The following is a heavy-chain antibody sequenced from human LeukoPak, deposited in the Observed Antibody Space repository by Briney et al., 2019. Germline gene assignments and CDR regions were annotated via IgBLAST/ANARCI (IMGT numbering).Heavy chain of an antibody. V-gene: IGHV3-33*01. CDR2: IWYDGSNK. J-gene: IGHJ4*02. D-gene: IGHD2-2*01. CDR3: ARAGIGNALDY. CDR1: GFTFSKYG. Sequence: PGMSLRLSCAASGFTFSKYGMNWARQAPGKGLEWVAIIWYDGSNKYFADSVMGRFTISKDNSKNTVYLQMNSLRIEDTAVYHCARAGIGNALDYWGQGTQVTVSS.